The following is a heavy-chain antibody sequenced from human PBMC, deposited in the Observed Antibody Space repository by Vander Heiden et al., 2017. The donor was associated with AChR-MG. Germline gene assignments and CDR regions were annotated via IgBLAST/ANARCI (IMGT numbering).Heavy chain of an antibody. CDR2: IYYSGST. V-gene: IGHV4-59*01. CDR3: ARRGAVAGGVYFDS. CDR1: GGSISSYY. Sequence: QVQLQESGPGLVKPSETLSLTCTASGGSISSYYWSWLRQPPGKGLEWIGYIYYSGSTNYNPSLKSRVTISVDTSKNQFSLKFISVTAADTAVYYCARRGAVAGGVYFDSWGQGTLVTVSS. D-gene: IGHD6-19*01. J-gene: IGHJ4*02.